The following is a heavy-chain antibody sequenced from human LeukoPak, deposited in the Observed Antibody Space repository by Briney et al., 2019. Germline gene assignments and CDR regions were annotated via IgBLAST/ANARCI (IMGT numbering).Heavy chain of an antibody. CDR2: IHYDGHA. CDR3: AREVITPGDSDGFDL. J-gene: IGHJ3*01. V-gene: IGHV4-30-4*08. CDR1: GGSISSANHF. Sequence: SETLSLTCTVSGGSISSANHFWSWVRQSPGEGLEWIGYIHYDGHAHYNPSLKSRVSMSLDISKNQFSLSLSSVTAADTAIYYCAREVITPGDSDGFDLWGQGTMLSASS. D-gene: IGHD2-2*01.